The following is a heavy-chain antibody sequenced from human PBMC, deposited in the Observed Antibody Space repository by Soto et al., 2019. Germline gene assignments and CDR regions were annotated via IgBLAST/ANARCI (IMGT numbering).Heavy chain of an antibody. V-gene: IGHV3-30-3*01. D-gene: IGHD2-2*01. CDR1: GFTFSSYA. CDR3: ARGDCSSTSCYLIYYYYYGMDV. Sequence: PGGSLRLSCAASGFTFSSYAMHWVRQAPGKGLEWVAVISYDGSNKYYADSVKGRFTISRDNSKNTLYLQMNSLRAEDTAVYYCARGDCSSTSCYLIYYYYYGMDVWGQGTTVTVSS. J-gene: IGHJ6*02. CDR2: ISYDGSNK.